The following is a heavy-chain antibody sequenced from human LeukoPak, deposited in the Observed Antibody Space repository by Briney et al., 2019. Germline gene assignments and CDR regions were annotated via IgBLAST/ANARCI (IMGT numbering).Heavy chain of an antibody. J-gene: IGHJ4*02. V-gene: IGHV3-23*01. Sequence: GGSLRLSCAASGFTFSSYAMSWVRQAPGKGLEWVSAISGSGGSTYYADSVKGRFTISRDNSKNTLYLQMNSLRAEDTAVYYCAKDRGFQWLVRGYYFDYWGQGTLVTVSS. CDR3: AKDRGFQWLVRGYYFDY. CDR1: GFTFSSYA. D-gene: IGHD6-19*01. CDR2: ISGSGGST.